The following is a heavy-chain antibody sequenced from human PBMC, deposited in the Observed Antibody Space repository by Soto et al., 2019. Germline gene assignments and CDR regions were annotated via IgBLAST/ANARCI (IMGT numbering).Heavy chain of an antibody. CDR2: IHLSGRV. D-gene: IGHD1-26*01. J-gene: IGHJ5*02. CDR3: VRTPTRGASAWLDP. Sequence: QVQLQRWGSGLLKPSETLSLTCAIYGGSFSDYYWHWIRQSPGKGLEWIGEIHLSGRVNFTPSLKSRTSLSMDTSRNQFFLTLRSVTAADTAVYFCVRTPTRGASAWLDPWGRGHLVTVSS. CDR1: GGSFSDYY. V-gene: IGHV4-34*01.